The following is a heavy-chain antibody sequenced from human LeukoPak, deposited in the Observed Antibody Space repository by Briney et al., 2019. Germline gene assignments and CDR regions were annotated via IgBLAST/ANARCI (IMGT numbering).Heavy chain of an antibody. V-gene: IGHV3-21*01. Sequence: ETLSLTCTVSGGSITSDPYYWGWIRQSPGKGLEWVSSISSSSSYIYYADSVKGRFTISRDNAKNSLYLQMNSLRAEDTAVYYCARYSSGWYGIDYWGQGTLVTVSS. D-gene: IGHD6-19*01. CDR1: GGSITSDPYY. CDR2: ISSSSSYI. CDR3: ARYSSGWYGIDY. J-gene: IGHJ4*02.